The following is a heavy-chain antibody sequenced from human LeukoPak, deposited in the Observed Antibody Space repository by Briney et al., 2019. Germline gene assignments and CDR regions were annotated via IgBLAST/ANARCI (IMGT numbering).Heavy chain of an antibody. CDR3: ARGHGAARPRYYYYYYMDV. D-gene: IGHD6-6*01. J-gene: IGHJ6*03. Sequence: PSETLSLTCAVYGGSFSGYYWSWIRQPPGKGLEWIGEINHSGSTNYNPSLKSRVTISVDTSKNQFSLKLSSVTAADTAVYYCARGHGAARPRYYYYYYMDVWGKGTTVTVSS. CDR2: INHSGST. V-gene: IGHV4-34*01. CDR1: GGSFSGYY.